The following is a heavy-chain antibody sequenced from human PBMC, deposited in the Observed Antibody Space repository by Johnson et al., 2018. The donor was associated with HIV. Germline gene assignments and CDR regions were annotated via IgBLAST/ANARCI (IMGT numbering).Heavy chain of an antibody. CDR3: AKESKWESRTPHAFDM. D-gene: IGHD1-26*01. V-gene: IGHV3-11*04. Sequence: QVQLVESGGGLVKPGGSLRLSCEASGFSFGDYYMSWIRQAPGKGLEWVSYISSSGSTIYYADSVKGRFTISRENAKNTLYLQMKSLRPEDTAVYYCAKESKWESRTPHAFDMWGQGTMVTVSS. J-gene: IGHJ3*02. CDR2: ISSSGSTI. CDR1: GFSFGDYY.